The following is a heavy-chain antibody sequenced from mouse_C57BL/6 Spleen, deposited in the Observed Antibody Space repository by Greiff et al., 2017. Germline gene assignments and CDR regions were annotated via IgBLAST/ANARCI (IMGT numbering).Heavy chain of an antibody. CDR3: ARPSSSGYGFAY. Sequence: VQLQESGAELAKPGASVKLSCKASGYTFTSYWMHWVKQRPGKGLEWIGYINPSSGYTKYNQKFKDKATLTADKSSSTAYMQLSRLTYEDAAVYYCARPSSSGYGFAYWGQGTLVTVSA. V-gene: IGHV1-7*01. CDR2: INPSSGYT. CDR1: GYTFTSYW. D-gene: IGHD3-2*02. J-gene: IGHJ3*01.